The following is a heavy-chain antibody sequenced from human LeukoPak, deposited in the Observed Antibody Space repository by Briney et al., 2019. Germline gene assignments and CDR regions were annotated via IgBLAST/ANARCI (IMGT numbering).Heavy chain of an antibody. J-gene: IGHJ4*02. D-gene: IGHD3-3*01. CDR3: ARADYDFWSGSKGPFDY. V-gene: IGHV3-30*02. CDR1: GFTFSSYG. Sequence: GGSLRLSCAASGFTFSSYGMHWVRQAPGKGLEWVASIRYDGSNKYYADSVKGRFTISRDNSKNTLYLQMNSLRAEDTAVYYCARADYDFWSGSKGPFDYWGQGTLVTVSS. CDR2: IRYDGSNK.